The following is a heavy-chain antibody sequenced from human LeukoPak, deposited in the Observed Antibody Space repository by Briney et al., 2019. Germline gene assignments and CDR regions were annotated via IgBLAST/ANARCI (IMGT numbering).Heavy chain of an antibody. CDR1: GFTFDDYA. CDR2: ISWNSGSI. V-gene: IGHV3-9*03. CDR3: AKDTDYDILTGGNFDY. J-gene: IGHJ4*02. Sequence: GRSLRLSCAASGFTFDDYAMHWVRQAPGKGLEWVSGISWNSGSIGYADSVKGRFTISRDNAKNSLYLQMNSLRAEDMALYYCAKDTDYDILTGGNFDYWGQGTLVTVSS. D-gene: IGHD3-9*01.